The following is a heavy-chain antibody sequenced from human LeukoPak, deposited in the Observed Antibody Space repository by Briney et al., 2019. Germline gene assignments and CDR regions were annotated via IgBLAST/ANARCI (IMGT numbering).Heavy chain of an antibody. CDR1: GFTFSSYS. Sequence: PGGALRLSCAASGFTFSSYSMNWVRQAPGKGLEWVSYISSSSSTIYYADSVKDRFTISRDNAKNSLYLQMNSLRAEDTAVYYCARDLVAYCGGDCYSGDAFDIWGQGTMVTVSS. V-gene: IGHV3-48*04. D-gene: IGHD2-21*02. CDR3: ARDLVAYCGGDCYSGDAFDI. CDR2: ISSSSSTI. J-gene: IGHJ3*02.